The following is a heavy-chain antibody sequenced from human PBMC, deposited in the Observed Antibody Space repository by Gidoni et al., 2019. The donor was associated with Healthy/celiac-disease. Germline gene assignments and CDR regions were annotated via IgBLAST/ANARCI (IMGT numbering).Heavy chain of an antibody. V-gene: IGHV3-30*18. CDR2: ISYDGSNK. CDR3: AKDEYGTTGY. J-gene: IGHJ4*02. Sequence: QVQLVESGGGVVQPGRSLRLSCAASGFTFSSYGMHWVRHAPGKGLDWVAVISYDGSNKYYADSVKGRFTISRDNSKNTLYLQMNSLRAEDTAVYYCAKDEYGTTGYWGQGTLVTVSS. CDR1: GFTFSSYG. D-gene: IGHD1-7*01.